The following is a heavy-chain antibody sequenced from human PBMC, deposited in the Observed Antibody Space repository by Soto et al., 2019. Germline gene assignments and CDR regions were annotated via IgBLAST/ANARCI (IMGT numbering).Heavy chain of an antibody. V-gene: IGHV4-31*03. CDR3: AREVAATTHFDY. Sequence: QVQLQESGPGLVKPSETLSLTCTVSGGSVSSGDYYWSWIRQHPGKGLEYIGYMVYPESSYYNPSLGSRVAISIDTSKTQFFLELSSVTAADTAVYYCAREVAATTHFDYWGQGTLVTVSS. D-gene: IGHD5-12*01. J-gene: IGHJ4*02. CDR2: MVYPESS. CDR1: GGSVSSGDYY.